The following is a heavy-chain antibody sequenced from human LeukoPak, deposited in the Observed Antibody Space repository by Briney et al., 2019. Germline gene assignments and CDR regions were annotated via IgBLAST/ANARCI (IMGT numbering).Heavy chain of an antibody. CDR2: ISYDGSNK. Sequence: PGRSLRLSCAASGFTFSSYAMHWVRQAPGKGLEWVAVISYDGSNKYYADSVKGRFTISRDNSKNTLYLQMNSLRAEDTAVYYCAKDHSVVVVAATGTWGQGTLVTVSS. CDR1: GFTFSSYA. D-gene: IGHD2-15*01. V-gene: IGHV3-30-3*01. CDR3: AKDHSVVVVAATGT. J-gene: IGHJ4*02.